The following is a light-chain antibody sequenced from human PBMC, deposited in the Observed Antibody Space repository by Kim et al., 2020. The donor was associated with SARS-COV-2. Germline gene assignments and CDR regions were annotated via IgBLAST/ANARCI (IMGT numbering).Light chain of an antibody. J-gene: IGLJ3*02. CDR2: NNN. V-gene: IGLV1-44*01. CDR3: AAWDDSLSGWV. CDR1: SSNIGGNT. Sequence: GQRVTISCSGSSSNIGGNTVNWYQQFPGTAPRVLIYNNNQRPSGVPDRFSGSKSGTSASLAISGLQSGDEADYYCAAWDDSLSGWVFGGGTQLTVL.